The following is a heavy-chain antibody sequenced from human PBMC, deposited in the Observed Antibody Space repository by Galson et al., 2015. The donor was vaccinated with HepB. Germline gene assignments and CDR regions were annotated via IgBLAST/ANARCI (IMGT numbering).Heavy chain of an antibody. V-gene: IGHV4-34*01. CDR3: ARVAPDLEGGDTIDI. CDR2: INHSGST. J-gene: IGHJ3*02. D-gene: IGHD1-26*01. CDR1: GGSFCGYY. Sequence: LSLTCAVYGGSFCGYYWSWIRQPPGKGLAWIGEINHSGSTNYNPSLKSRVTISVDTSKNQFSLKLSSVTAADTAVYYCARVAPDLEGGDTIDIWGQGTMVTVSS.